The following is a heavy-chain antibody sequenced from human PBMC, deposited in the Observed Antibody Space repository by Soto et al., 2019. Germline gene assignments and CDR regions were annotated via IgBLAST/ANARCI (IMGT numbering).Heavy chain of an antibody. CDR2: ISSSSSYI. Sequence: GGSLRLSCAASGFTFSIYSMNWVRQAPGKGLEWVSSISSSSSYIYYAVSVKGRFTISRDNAKNSLYLQMNTLRAEDTAVYYCARSPGRDGYNNFDYWGQGTLVTVSS. V-gene: IGHV3-21*01. CDR3: ARSPGRDGYNNFDY. D-gene: IGHD1-1*01. CDR1: GFTFSIYS. J-gene: IGHJ4*02.